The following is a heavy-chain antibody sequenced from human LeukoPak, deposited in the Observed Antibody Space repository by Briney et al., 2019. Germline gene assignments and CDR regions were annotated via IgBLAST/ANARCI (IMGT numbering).Heavy chain of an antibody. J-gene: IGHJ4*02. D-gene: IGHD3-10*01. V-gene: IGHV3-30*18. Sequence: QSGGSLRLSCAASGFTFSSYGMHWVRQAPGKGLEWVAVISYDGSNKYYADSVKGRFTISRDNSKNTLYLQMNSPRAEDTAVYYCAKSMVRGVIITGFDYWGQGTLVTVSS. CDR3: AKSMVRGVIITGFDY. CDR1: GFTFSSYG. CDR2: ISYDGSNK.